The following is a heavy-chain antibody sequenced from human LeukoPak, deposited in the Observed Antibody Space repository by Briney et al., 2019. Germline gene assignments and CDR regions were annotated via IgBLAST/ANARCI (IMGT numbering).Heavy chain of an antibody. J-gene: IGHJ4*02. CDR2: INHSGST. D-gene: IGHD1-26*01. Sequence: SETLSLTCAVYGGSFSGYYWSWIRQPPGKGLEWIGEINHSGSTNYNPSLKSRVTISVDTSKNQFSLKLSSVTAADTAVYYCASSPVGATDYWGQGTLVTVSS. V-gene: IGHV4-34*01. CDR3: ASSPVGATDY. CDR1: GGSFSGYY.